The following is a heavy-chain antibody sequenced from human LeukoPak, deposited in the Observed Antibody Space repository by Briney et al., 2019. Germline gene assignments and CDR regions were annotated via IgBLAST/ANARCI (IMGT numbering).Heavy chain of an antibody. CDR1: GFTFSPYA. J-gene: IGHJ3*02. D-gene: IGHD3-9*01. CDR2: ISGSGDTT. V-gene: IGHV3-23*01. CDR3: ARDSDYDILTGGGNSRDAFDI. Sequence: GGSLRLSCAASGFTFSPYAMSWVRQAPGKGLEWVSTISGSGDTTYYADSVKGRFTISRDNSKNTLYLQMNSLRAEDTAVYYCARDSDYDILTGGGNSRDAFDIWGQGTMVTVSS.